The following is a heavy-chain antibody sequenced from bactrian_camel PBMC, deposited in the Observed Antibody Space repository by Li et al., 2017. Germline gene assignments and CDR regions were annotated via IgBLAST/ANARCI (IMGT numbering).Heavy chain of an antibody. J-gene: IGHJ4*01. CDR2: FDSDGST. V-gene: IGHV3S42*01. Sequence: DVQLVESGGGSVQPRGSLRLSCAASGFTDNTYCMAWFRQGSGKGREGVAAFDSDGSTSYRDSVKGRYTISRDNVEHALYLQMNSLQPEDTAMYYCATFRPCMSARQALNELQSALPLGHGTQVTVS. D-gene: IGHD3*01. CDR1: GFTDNTYC.